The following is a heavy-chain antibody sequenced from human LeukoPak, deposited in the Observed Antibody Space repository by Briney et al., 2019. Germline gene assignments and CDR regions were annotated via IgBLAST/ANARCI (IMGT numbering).Heavy chain of an antibody. Sequence: PSETLSLTCAVYGGSFSGYYWSWIRQPPGKGLEWIGEINHSGSTNYNPSLKSRVTISVDTSKNQFSLKLSSVTAADTAVYYCARSRSSSWYLDYWGQGTLVTVSS. CDR2: INHSGST. J-gene: IGHJ4*02. CDR1: GGSFSGYY. D-gene: IGHD6-13*01. CDR3: ARSRSSSWYLDY. V-gene: IGHV4-34*01.